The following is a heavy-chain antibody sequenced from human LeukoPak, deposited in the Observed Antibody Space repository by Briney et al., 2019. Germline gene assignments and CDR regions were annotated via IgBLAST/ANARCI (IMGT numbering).Heavy chain of an antibody. CDR3: ARAGVAIKQWLYSRVNDAFDI. J-gene: IGHJ3*02. CDR2: INHSGST. D-gene: IGHD6-19*01. V-gene: IGHV4-34*01. Sequence: SETLSLTCAVYGGSFSGYYWSWIRQPPGKVLEWIGEINHSGSTNYNPSLKSRVTISVDTSKNQFSLKLSSVTAADTAVYYCARAGVAIKQWLYSRVNDAFDIWGQGTMVTVSS. CDR1: GGSFSGYY.